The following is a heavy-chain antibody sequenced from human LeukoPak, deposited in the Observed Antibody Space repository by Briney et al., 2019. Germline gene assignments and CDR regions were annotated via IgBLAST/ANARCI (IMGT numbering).Heavy chain of an antibody. V-gene: IGHV3-21*01. CDR1: GFTFNNYN. D-gene: IGHD5-18*01. J-gene: IGHJ4*02. Sequence: GGSLRLSCATSGFTFNNYNMNWVRQAPGRALEWVSSITSSGTYIFYAGSVKGRFTISRDNAKNSLYLQMNSLRAEDTAVYYCARDKSWIQLWSRIDYWGQGTLVTVSS. CDR3: ARDKSWIQLWSRIDY. CDR2: ITSSGTYI.